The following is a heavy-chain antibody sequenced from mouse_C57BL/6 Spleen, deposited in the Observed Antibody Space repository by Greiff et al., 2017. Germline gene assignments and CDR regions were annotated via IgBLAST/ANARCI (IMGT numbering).Heavy chain of an antibody. D-gene: IGHD2-1*01. CDR1: GFTFTDYY. V-gene: IGHV7-3*01. CDR3: ARSYGNYEDYYAMDY. CDR2: IRNKANGYTT. J-gene: IGHJ4*01. Sequence: EVQGVESGGGLVQPGGSLSLSCAASGFTFTDYYMSWVRQPPGKALEWLGFIRNKANGYTTEYSASVKGRFTISRDNSQSILYLQMNALRAEDSATYYCARSYGNYEDYYAMDYWGQGTSVTVSS.